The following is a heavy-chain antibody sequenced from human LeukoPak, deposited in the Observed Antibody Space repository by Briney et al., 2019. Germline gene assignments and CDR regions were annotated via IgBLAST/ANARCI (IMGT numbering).Heavy chain of an antibody. CDR3: ARSLVVGATYPYH. D-gene: IGHD1-26*01. CDR2: IKQDGSEK. CDR1: GFTFSSRDW. V-gene: IGHV3-7*01. J-gene: IGHJ5*02. Sequence: GGSLRLSCVASGFTFSSRDWMTWVRQAPGKGLEWVANIKQDGSEKNYVDSVKGRFTISRDNAKNSVDLQLNSLRVEDTAVYYCARSLVVGATYPYHWGQGTLVTVSS.